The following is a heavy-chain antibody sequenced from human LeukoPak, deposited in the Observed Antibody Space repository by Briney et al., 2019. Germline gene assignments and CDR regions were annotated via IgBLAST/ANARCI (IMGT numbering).Heavy chain of an antibody. CDR3: ATERLQFWYFDL. CDR2: VDPEDGET. D-gene: IGHD5-24*01. CDR1: GYTFTDYY. Sequence: ASVKVSCKASGYTFTDYYMHWVQQAPGKGLEWMGRVDPEDGETIYAEKFQGRVTITADTSTDTAYMELSSLRSEDTAVYYCATERLQFWYFDLWGRGTLVTVSS. J-gene: IGHJ2*01. V-gene: IGHV1-69-2*01.